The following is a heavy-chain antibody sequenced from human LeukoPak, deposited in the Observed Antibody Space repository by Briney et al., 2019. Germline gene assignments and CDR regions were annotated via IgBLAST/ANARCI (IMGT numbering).Heavy chain of an antibody. CDR3: ASLVLSGPREGFDY. CDR1: GYTFTSYA. J-gene: IGHJ4*02. Sequence: PGASVKVSCKASGYTFTSYAIHWVRQAPGQRLEWMGWINAGNGNTKYSQKFQGRVTITRDTSASTAYMELSSLRFEDTAVNYCASLVLSGPREGFDYWGQGTLVTVSS. V-gene: IGHV1-3*01. CDR2: INAGNGNT. D-gene: IGHD3-3*01.